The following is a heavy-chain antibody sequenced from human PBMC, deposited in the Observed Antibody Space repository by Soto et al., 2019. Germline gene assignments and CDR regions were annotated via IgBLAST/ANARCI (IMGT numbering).Heavy chain of an antibody. CDR2: IYYRGNA. CDR3: AMNPSGYEYY. J-gene: IGHJ4*02. Sequence: SETLPLTCSVPDDSINRDKDYWGWIRQPPGKGLEWIGSIYYRGNAYYNPSLQTRVTISLDNSKNTLYLQMNSLRAEDTAVYYCAMNPSGYEYYWGQGTLVTVSS. D-gene: IGHD5-12*01. CDR1: DDSINRDKDY. V-gene: IGHV4-39*07.